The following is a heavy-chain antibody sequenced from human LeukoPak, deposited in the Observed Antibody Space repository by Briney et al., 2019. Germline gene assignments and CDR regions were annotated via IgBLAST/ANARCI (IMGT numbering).Heavy chain of an antibody. D-gene: IGHD3-10*01. CDR1: GFTFSSYE. CDR2: ISSSGSTI. CDR3: AREDFYYGSGSYPFYYFDY. Sequence: GGSLRLSCAASGFTFSSYEMNWVRQAPGKGLEWVSYISSSGSTIYYADSVKGRFTISRDNAKNSLYLQMNSLRAEDTAVYYCAREDFYYGSGSYPFYYFDYWGQGTLVTVSS. J-gene: IGHJ4*02. V-gene: IGHV3-48*03.